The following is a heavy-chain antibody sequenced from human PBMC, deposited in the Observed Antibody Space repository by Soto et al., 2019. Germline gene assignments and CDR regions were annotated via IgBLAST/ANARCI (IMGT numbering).Heavy chain of an antibody. V-gene: IGHV2-5*01. Sequence: QITLKESGPTLVKPTKPLPLTCTFSGFSLRTSGVGVGWFRQPPEKAREWLALIYWHDDKRYSPSLKSRFTITKDTSKNQVVLTMTNMDPVDTATYYCAHNSAGFDYWGQGTLVTVSS. CDR1: GFSLRTSGVG. CDR3: AHNSAGFDY. CDR2: IYWHDDK. J-gene: IGHJ4*02.